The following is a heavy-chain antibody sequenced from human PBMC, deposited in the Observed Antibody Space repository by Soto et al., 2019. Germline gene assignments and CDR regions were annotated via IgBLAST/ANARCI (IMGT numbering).Heavy chain of an antibody. V-gene: IGHV4-31*03. D-gene: IGHD2-8*01. CDR2: TTYSGNT. J-gene: IGHJ4*02. Sequence: SETLSLTCTVSGGSVSSVGYYWSWIRQHPGKGLEWIGYTTYSGNTYYNPSLESRVTMSADTSKNQFSLKLSSVTAADTAVYFCVRGGSCTNGVCSVFDYWGQGTLVTVSS. CDR3: VRGGSCTNGVCSVFDY. CDR1: GGSVSSVGYY.